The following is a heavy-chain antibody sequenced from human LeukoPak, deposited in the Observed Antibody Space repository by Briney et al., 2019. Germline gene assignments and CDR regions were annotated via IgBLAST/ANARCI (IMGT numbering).Heavy chain of an antibody. CDR2: INHSGST. V-gene: IGHV4-34*01. Sequence: SETLSLTCTVSGGSISSYYWSWIRQPPGKGLEWIGEINHSGSTNYNPSLKSRVTISVDTSKNQFSLKLSSVTAADTAVYYCAREGDYGSGSYTLDPWGQGTLVTVSS. D-gene: IGHD3-10*01. CDR3: AREGDYGSGSYTLDP. J-gene: IGHJ5*02. CDR1: GGSISSYY.